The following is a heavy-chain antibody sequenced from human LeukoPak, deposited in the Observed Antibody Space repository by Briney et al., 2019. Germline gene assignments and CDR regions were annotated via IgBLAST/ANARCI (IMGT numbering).Heavy chain of an antibody. J-gene: IGHJ4*02. D-gene: IGHD3-3*01. CDR3: ARGADFLYYFDY. V-gene: IGHV3-30-3*01. Sequence: GGSLRLSCAASGFTFSSYAMHWVRQAPGKRLEWVAVISYDGSNKYYADSVKGRFTISRDNSKNTLYLQMNSLRAEDTAVYYCARGADFLYYFDYWGQGTLVTVSS. CDR2: ISYDGSNK. CDR1: GFTFSSYA.